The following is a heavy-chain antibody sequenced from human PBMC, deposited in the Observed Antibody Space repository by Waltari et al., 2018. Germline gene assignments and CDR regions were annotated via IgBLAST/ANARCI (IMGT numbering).Heavy chain of an antibody. CDR3: AIDRPTSFMDV. CDR2: FDPEDDET. Sequence: QVQLLQSGAEVKKPGASVKVSCKVSGYTLTDLSMHWVRQAPGKGLEWMGSFDPEDDETIYAHKFQGRVTMTEDASTDTAYMELSSLRSEDTAVYYSAIDRPTSFMDVWGQGTTVTVSS. J-gene: IGHJ6*02. CDR1: GYTLTDLS. V-gene: IGHV1-24*01.